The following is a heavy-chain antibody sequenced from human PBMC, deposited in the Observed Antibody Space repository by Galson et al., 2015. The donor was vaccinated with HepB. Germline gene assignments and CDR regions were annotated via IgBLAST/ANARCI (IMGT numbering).Heavy chain of an antibody. J-gene: IGHJ4*02. CDR1: GFTFSSYG. CDR3: ARDGNYYDSSGYPYFDY. CDR2: IWYDGSNK. Sequence: SLRLSCAASGFTFSSYGMHWVRQAPGKGLEWVAVIWYDGSNKYYADSVKGRFTISRDNSKNTLYLQMNSLRAEDTAVYYCARDGNYYDSSGYPYFDYWGQGTLVTVSS. V-gene: IGHV3-33*01. D-gene: IGHD3-22*01.